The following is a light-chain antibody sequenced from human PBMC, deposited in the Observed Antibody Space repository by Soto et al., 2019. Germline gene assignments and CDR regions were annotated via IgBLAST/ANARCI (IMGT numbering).Light chain of an antibody. V-gene: IGLV2-8*01. Sequence: QSALTQPPSASGSPGQSVTISCTGTSSDVGGYNYVSWYQQYPGKAPKLMIYEVSKRPSGVPDRFSGSKSGNTASLTVSGLQAEDEAHYYCSSYAGSNNFVVFGGGTKVTVL. CDR1: SSDVGGYNY. CDR3: SSYAGSNNFVV. J-gene: IGLJ2*01. CDR2: EVS.